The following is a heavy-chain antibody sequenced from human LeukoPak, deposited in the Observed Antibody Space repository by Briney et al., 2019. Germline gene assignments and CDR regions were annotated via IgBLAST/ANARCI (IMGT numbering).Heavy chain of an antibody. J-gene: IGHJ4*02. V-gene: IGHV3-30*18. CDR1: GFTFSSYS. CDR2: MSYDGTSK. CDR3: AKGRMMATIMISFDY. D-gene: IGHD5-24*01. Sequence: GGSLRLSCAASGFTFSSYSLHWVRQAPGKGLEWVAVMSYDGTSKYYADSVKGRFTISRDNSHNTLSLQMNSLKAEDTAVYYCAKGRMMATIMISFDYWGRGTLVTVSS.